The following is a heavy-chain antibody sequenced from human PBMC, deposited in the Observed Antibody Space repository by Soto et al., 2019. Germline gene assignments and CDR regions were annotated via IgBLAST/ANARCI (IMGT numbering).Heavy chain of an antibody. CDR1: GYTFSRNA. CDR2: MNPNSGNT. J-gene: IGHJ4*02. V-gene: IGHV1-8*01. D-gene: IGHD3-3*01. CDR3: ARGPGYDFWSGYVDFDY. Sequence: GASVKVSCKTSGYTFSRNAVTWVRQAPGQGLEWMGWMNPNSGNTGYAQKFQGRVTMTRNTSISTAYMELSSLRSEDTAVYYCARGPGYDFWSGYVDFDYWGQGTLVTVSS.